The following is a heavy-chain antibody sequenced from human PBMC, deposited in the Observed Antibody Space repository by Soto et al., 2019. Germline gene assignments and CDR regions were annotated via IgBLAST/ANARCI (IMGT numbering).Heavy chain of an antibody. J-gene: IGHJ6*02. CDR1: GFTFSSYA. Sequence: QVQLVESGGGVVQPGRSLRLSCAASGFTFSSYAMHWVRQAPGKGLEWVAVISYDGSNRYYADSVKGRFTISRDNSKNTLYLQMNSLRAEDTAVYYCARTKVVVAAADGYGMDVWGQGTTVTVSS. V-gene: IGHV3-30-3*01. CDR2: ISYDGSNR. D-gene: IGHD2-2*01. CDR3: ARTKVVVAAADGYGMDV.